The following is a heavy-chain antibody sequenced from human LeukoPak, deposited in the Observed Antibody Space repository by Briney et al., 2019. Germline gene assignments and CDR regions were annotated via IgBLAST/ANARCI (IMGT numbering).Heavy chain of an antibody. CDR3: ARDRCTNGVCYYFDY. CDR2: ISYDGSNK. CDR1: GFTFSSYA. J-gene: IGHJ4*02. D-gene: IGHD2-8*01. Sequence: GGSLRLSCAASGFTFSSYAMHWVRQAPGKGLEWVAVISYDGSNKYYADSVKGRFTISRDNSKNTLYLQMNSLRAEDTAAYYCARDRCTNGVCYYFDYWGQGTLVTVSS. V-gene: IGHV3-30-3*01.